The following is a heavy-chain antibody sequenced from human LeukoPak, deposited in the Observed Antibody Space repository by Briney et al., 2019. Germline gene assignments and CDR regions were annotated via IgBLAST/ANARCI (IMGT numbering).Heavy chain of an antibody. D-gene: IGHD3-16*01. CDR2: INSDGSST. CDR1: GFTFSSYW. Sequence: GGSLRLSCAASGFTFSSYWMHWVRQAPGKGLVWVSRINSDGSSTSYAHSVKGRFTISRDNAKNTLYLQMNSLRAEDTAVYYCAREQKVITFGGVIGPWGQGTLVTVSS. V-gene: IGHV3-74*01. J-gene: IGHJ5*02. CDR3: AREQKVITFGGVIGP.